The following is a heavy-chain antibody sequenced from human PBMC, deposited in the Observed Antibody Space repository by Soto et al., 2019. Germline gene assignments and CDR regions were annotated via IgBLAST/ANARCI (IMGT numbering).Heavy chain of an antibody. Sequence: GGSLRLSCAASGFTFSSYGMNWVRQAPGKGLEWVSAISGSGGSTYYADSVKGRFTISRDNSKNTLYLQMNSLRAEDTAVSFCAKDLAAPPPYYLDYWGQGTLVTVSS. V-gene: IGHV3-23*01. CDR1: GFTFSSYG. J-gene: IGHJ4*02. CDR2: ISGSGGST. CDR3: AKDLAAPPPYYLDY. D-gene: IGHD6-6*01.